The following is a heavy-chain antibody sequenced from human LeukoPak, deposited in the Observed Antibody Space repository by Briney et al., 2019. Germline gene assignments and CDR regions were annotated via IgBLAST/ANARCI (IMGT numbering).Heavy chain of an antibody. D-gene: IGHD6-19*01. V-gene: IGHV4-59*01. CDR1: GGSISSYY. Sequence: PSETLSLTCTVSGGSISSYYWSWIRQPPGKGLEWIGYIYYSGSTNYNPSLKSRVTISVDTSKNQFSLKLSSVTAADTAVYYCARDPLAVAVNFDYWGQGTLVTVSS. J-gene: IGHJ4*02. CDR3: ARDPLAVAVNFDY. CDR2: IYYSGST.